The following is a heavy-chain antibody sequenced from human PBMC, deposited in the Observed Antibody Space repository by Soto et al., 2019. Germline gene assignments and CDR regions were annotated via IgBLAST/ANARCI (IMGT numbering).Heavy chain of an antibody. CDR3: ARDRLMATAGTARHYFGLDV. D-gene: IGHD5-12*01. V-gene: IGHV4-30-4*01. Sequence: PSETLSLTCTVSGGSIRSGDYYWSWIRQPPGKGLEWIGYINYSGTSHFNPSLKSRVTISLDASMNQFSLSLNSVTAADTAVYYCARDRLMATAGTARHYFGLDVWGQGTTVTVSS. CDR2: INYSGTS. J-gene: IGHJ6*02. CDR1: GGSIRSGDYY.